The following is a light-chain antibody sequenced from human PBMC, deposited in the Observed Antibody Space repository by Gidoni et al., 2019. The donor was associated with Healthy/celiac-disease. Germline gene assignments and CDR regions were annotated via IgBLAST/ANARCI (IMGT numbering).Light chain of an antibody. V-gene: IGLV1-44*01. J-gene: IGLJ2*01. CDR3: AAWDDSLSGVV. Sequence: QSVLTQPPSTSGTPGQRVTISCSGSSSNTGSNTVNWYHQLPGTAPKLLIYTNNQRPSGVPDRFSGSKSGTSASLAISGLQSEDEADYYCAAWDDSLSGVVFGGGTKLTVL. CDR1: SSNTGSNT. CDR2: TNN.